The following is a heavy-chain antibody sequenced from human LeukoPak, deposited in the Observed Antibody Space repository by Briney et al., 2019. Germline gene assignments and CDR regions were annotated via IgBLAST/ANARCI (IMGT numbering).Heavy chain of an antibody. CDR2: VDPEDGET. V-gene: IGHV1-69-2*01. CDR1: GYTFTDYY. D-gene: IGHD6-19*01. CDR3: AHTRAVARDPYYYYMDV. Sequence: ATVKISRKVSGYTFTDYYMHWVQQAPGKGLEWMGLVDPEDGETIYAEKFQGRVTITADTSTDTAYMELSSLRSEDTAVYYCAHTRAVARDPYYYYMDVWGKGTTVTVSS. J-gene: IGHJ6*03.